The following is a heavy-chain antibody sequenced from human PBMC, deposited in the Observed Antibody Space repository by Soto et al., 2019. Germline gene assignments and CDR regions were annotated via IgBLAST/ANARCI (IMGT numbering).Heavy chain of an antibody. CDR1: GYTFTDYF. Sequence: QVQLVQSGTEVKEPGASVKVSCRASGYTFTDYFMHWVRQAPGQGLESMGWINPSSGATTYAQTFQGRVTMTRDTSISTAYMELSGLKTDDTAVYYWARGSSTNNNWFDPWGQGTLVTVSS. V-gene: IGHV1-2*02. J-gene: IGHJ5*02. D-gene: IGHD2-2*01. CDR3: ARGSSTNNNWFDP. CDR2: INPSSGAT.